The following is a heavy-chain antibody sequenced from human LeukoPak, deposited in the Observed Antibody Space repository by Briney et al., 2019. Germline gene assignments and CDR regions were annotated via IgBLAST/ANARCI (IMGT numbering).Heavy chain of an antibody. CDR1: GFTFSSYG. V-gene: IGHV3-30*03. CDR2: ISYDGSNK. Sequence: GGSLRLSCAASGFTFSSYGMHWVRQAPGKGLEWVAVISYDGSNKYYADSVKGRFTISRDNSKNTLYLQMNSLRAEDTAVYYCARYCSGGSCQAERDYWGQGTLVTVSS. D-gene: IGHD2-15*01. J-gene: IGHJ4*02. CDR3: ARYCSGGSCQAERDY.